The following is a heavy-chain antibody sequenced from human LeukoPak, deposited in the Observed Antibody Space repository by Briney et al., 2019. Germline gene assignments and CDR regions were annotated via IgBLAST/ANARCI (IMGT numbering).Heavy chain of an antibody. CDR2: INWNGGST. Sequence: PGGSLRLSCAASGFTFDDYGMSWVRQVPGKGLEWGSGINWNGGSTGYADSVKGRFTISRDNAKNSLYLQMNSLRAEDTALYYCARDLVSGSYYPWLDPWGQGTLVTVSS. CDR3: ARDLVSGSYYPWLDP. J-gene: IGHJ5*02. V-gene: IGHV3-20*04. CDR1: GFTFDDYG. D-gene: IGHD1-26*01.